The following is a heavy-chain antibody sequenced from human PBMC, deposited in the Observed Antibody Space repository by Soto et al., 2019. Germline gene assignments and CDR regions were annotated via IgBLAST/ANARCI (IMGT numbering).Heavy chain of an antibody. V-gene: IGHV3-23*01. D-gene: IGHD3-16*01. CDR2: ISGSGGST. J-gene: IGHJ5*02. Sequence: TGGSLRLSCAASGFTFKAYAMSWVRQAPGKGPEWVSAISGSGGSTYYADSVKGRFTISRDNSKNTLYLQMNSLRAEDTAVYYCAKDSGSSFRDYDWFDPWGQGTLVTVSS. CDR3: AKDSGSSFRDYDWFDP. CDR1: GFTFKAYA.